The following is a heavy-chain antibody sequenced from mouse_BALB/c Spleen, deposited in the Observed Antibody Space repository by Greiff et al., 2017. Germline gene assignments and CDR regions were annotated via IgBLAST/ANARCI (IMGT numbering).Heavy chain of an antibody. Sequence: EVKVEESGGGLVQPGGSRKLSCAASGFTFSSFGMHWVRQAPEKGLEWVAYISSGSSTIYYADTVKGRFTISRDNPKNTLFLQMTSLRSEDTAMYYCARETLTDFFDYWGQGTTLTVSS. J-gene: IGHJ2*01. V-gene: IGHV5-17*02. CDR3: ARETLTDFFDY. CDR2: ISSGSSTI. D-gene: IGHD1-2*01. CDR1: GFTFSSFG.